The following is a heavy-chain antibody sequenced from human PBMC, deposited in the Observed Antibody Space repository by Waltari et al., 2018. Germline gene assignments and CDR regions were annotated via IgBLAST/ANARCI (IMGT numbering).Heavy chain of an antibody. CDR3: ARVSRRTYRSPVPGRHYYYGMDV. D-gene: IGHD1-1*01. CDR2: ISSDASDT. Sequence: EEQLVESGGGFVQPGDSLRLSCAASGFTFSSFWMNWVRQPPGKGPLWVSRISSDASDTTYADSVKGRFTISRDNARNTLYLQMNRLRAEDTAVYFCARVSRRTYRSPVPGRHYYYGMDVWGQGTTVTVSS. CDR1: GFTFSSFW. V-gene: IGHV3-74*03. J-gene: IGHJ6*02.